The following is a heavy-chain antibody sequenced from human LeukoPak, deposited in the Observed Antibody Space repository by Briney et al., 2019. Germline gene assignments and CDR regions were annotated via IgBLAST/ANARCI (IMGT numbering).Heavy chain of an antibody. CDR1: GGSFSTYY. Sequence: SETPSLTCIVSGGSFSTYYWSWIRQPPGKRLEWIGYIYTTGSTNYNPSLESRVTISVDTSKKQFSPKLRSVTAADTAVYYCARLRRLRDGYNAFDIWGQGRMVTVSS. CDR2: IYTTGST. V-gene: IGHV4-4*08. D-gene: IGHD5-24*01. J-gene: IGHJ3*02. CDR3: ARLRRLRDGYNAFDI.